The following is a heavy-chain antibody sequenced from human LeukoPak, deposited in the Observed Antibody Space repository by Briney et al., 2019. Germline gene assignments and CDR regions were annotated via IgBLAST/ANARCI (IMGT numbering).Heavy chain of an antibody. CDR2: VRSRTYGRTP. CDR3: SRGLTSAGKKYWFDS. CDR1: GFTFGDYA. J-gene: IGHJ5*01. D-gene: IGHD1-14*01. Sequence: PGGSLRLSCSGSGFTFGDYAMNWVRQAPGKGLEWVGLVRSRTYGRTPKYAASVKGRFTVSRDDSNNIAYLQMNGLTTEDTAVYYCSRGLTSAGKKYWFDSWGQGTLVTVSS. V-gene: IGHV3-49*04.